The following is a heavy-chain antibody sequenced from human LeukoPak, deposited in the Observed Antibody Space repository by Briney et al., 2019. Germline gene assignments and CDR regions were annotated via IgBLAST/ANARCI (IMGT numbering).Heavy chain of an antibody. CDR1: GFTFTSSA. Sequence: SVTVSCKASGFTFTSSAMQWVRQARGQRLEWIGWIVVGSGNTNYAQKFQERVTITRDMSTSTAYMELSSLRSEDTAVYYCAAEWGITMVRGDHAFDIWGQGTMVTVSS. CDR2: IVVGSGNT. V-gene: IGHV1-58*02. J-gene: IGHJ3*02. CDR3: AAEWGITMVRGDHAFDI. D-gene: IGHD3-10*01.